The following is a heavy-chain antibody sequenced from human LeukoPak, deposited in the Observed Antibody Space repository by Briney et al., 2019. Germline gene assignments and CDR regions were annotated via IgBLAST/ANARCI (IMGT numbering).Heavy chain of an antibody. J-gene: IGHJ4*02. D-gene: IGHD6-13*01. V-gene: IGHV3-7*01. CDR1: GFTFTNYW. CDR3: ARDGAAPGLYFDS. CDR2: IKQDGSEK. Sequence: GGSLRLSCAASGFTFTNYWMNWVRQAPGKGLEWVASIKQDGSEKYYVDSVKGRLTISRDNAKNSLYLQMNSLRAEDTAVYYCARDGAAPGLYFDSWGQGTLVTVSS.